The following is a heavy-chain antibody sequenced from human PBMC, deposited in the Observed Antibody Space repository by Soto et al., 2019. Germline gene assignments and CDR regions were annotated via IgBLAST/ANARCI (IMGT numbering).Heavy chain of an antibody. CDR1: GFTFSSYA. J-gene: IGHJ3*02. Sequence: GGSLRLSCAASGFTFSSYAMSWVRQAPGKGLEWVSAISGSGGSTYYADSVKGRFTISRDNSKNTLYLQMNSLRAEDTAVYYCAKEGIAVAGTRFSAFDIWGQGTMVTVSS. CDR2: ISGSGGST. V-gene: IGHV3-23*01. D-gene: IGHD6-19*01. CDR3: AKEGIAVAGTRFSAFDI.